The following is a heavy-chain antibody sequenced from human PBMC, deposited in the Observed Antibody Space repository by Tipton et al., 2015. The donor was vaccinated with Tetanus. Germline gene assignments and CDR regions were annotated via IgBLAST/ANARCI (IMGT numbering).Heavy chain of an antibody. CDR2: IYFKGDT. D-gene: IGHD3-10*01. CDR1: GGSISDKKYY. J-gene: IGHJ5*02. CDR3: ARHLYGYWFDP. V-gene: IGHV4-39*02. Sequence: TLSLTCTVSGGSISDKKYYWGWIRQPPGKGLEWIASIYFKGDTYYSPTLKSRVTIAVDTSQNVFSLRLTSVTAADTAVYYCARHLYGYWFDPWGQGTQVTVSS.